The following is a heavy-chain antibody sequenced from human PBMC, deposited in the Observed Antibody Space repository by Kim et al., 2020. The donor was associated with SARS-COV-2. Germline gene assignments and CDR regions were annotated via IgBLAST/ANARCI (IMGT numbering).Heavy chain of an antibody. Sequence: AQKVKARVTITADESTSTAYMELSSLRSEDTAVYYCARELKLERQHWFDPWGQGTLVTVSS. V-gene: IGHV1-69*01. J-gene: IGHJ5*02. D-gene: IGHD1-1*01. CDR3: ARELKLERQHWFDP.